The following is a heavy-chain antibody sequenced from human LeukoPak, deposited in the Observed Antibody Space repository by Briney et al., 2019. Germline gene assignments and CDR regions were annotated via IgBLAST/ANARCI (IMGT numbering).Heavy chain of an antibody. D-gene: IGHD2-15*01. J-gene: IGHJ4*02. V-gene: IGHV1-46*01. CDR2: INPSLHIP. CDR1: GYTFSNYC. Sequence: ASVKVSCKASGYTFSNYCMHWVRQAPGQGLEWLGIINPSLHIPIYAQTFQGRVTMTRDTSTSTAYMELSRLRSDDTAVYYCARDPRYCSGGSCYRILDYWGQGTLVTVSS. CDR3: ARDPRYCSGGSCYRILDY.